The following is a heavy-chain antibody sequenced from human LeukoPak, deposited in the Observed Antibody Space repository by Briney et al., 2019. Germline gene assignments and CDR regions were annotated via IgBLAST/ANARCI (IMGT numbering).Heavy chain of an antibody. CDR2: IYYSGST. CDR1: GGSISSSSYY. CDR3: ARVRGYSYGYSIYDY. J-gene: IGHJ4*02. V-gene: IGHV4-39*01. Sequence: SETLSLTCTVSGGSISSSSYYWGWIRQPPGKGLEWIGSIYYSGSTYYNPSLKSRVTISVDTSKNQFSLKLSSVTAADTAVYYCARVRGYSYGYSIYDYWGQGTLVTVSS. D-gene: IGHD5-18*01.